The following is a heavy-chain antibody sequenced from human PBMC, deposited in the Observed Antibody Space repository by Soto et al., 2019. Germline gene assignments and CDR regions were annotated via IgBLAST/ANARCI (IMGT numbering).Heavy chain of an antibody. Sequence: PAETLSLTCAVYGWSFSGYYWSWIRQPPGKGLEWIGEINHSGSTNYNPSLKSRVTISVDTSKNQFSLKLSSVTAADTAVYYCARGNPTVTTPNYYYYMDVWGKGTTVTVSS. D-gene: IGHD4-17*01. CDR1: GWSFSGYY. CDR2: INHSGST. J-gene: IGHJ6*03. V-gene: IGHV4-34*01. CDR3: ARGNPTVTTPNYYYYMDV.